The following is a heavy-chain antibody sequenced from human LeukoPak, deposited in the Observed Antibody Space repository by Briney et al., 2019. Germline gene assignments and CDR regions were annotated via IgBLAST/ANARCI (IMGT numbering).Heavy chain of an antibody. CDR1: GFTFSRYA. J-gene: IGHJ4*02. CDR3: AKDQWWEPTH. Sequence: GGSLRLSCAASGFTFSRYAMSWVRQAPGKGLEWVSGISGSGGSTYYADSVKGRVTISRDNSKNTLYLRMTSLRAEDTAVYYCAKDQWWEPTHWGQGTLVTVSS. CDR2: ISGSGGST. V-gene: IGHV3-23*01. D-gene: IGHD1-26*01.